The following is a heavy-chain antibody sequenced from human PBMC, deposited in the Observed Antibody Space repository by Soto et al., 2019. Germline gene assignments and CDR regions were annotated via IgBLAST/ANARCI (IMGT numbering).Heavy chain of an antibody. D-gene: IGHD3-10*01. J-gene: IGHJ6*02. CDR1: GVSFNNNG. Sequence: QVQLVQSGAEVKKPGSSVKVSCKTSGVSFNNNGIGWVRQAPGHGLDWMGGVSPPFGTSNYAQKFQGRISLTADASTGTVNMELSSLTSEDTAQYYCARVLYYGSGSYSPYGMDVWGQGTTVTVSS. CDR2: VSPPFGTS. V-gene: IGHV1-69*01. CDR3: ARVLYYGSGSYSPYGMDV.